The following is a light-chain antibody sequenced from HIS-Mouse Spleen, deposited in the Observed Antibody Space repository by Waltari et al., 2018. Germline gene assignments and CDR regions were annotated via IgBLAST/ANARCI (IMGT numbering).Light chain of an antibody. Sequence: SYELTQPPSVSVSLGQMARITCPGEALPKKYAYWYQQKPGQVPVLVIYNGSERPSGIPERFSGSSSGTIVTLTISGVQAEDEADYYCLSADSSGTWVFGGGTKLTVL. CDR3: LSADSSGTWV. V-gene: IGLV3-16*01. CDR1: ALPKKY. CDR2: NGS. J-gene: IGLJ3*02.